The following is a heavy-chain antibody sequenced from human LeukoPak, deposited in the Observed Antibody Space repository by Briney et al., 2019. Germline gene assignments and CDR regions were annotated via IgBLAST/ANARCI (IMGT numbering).Heavy chain of an antibody. CDR3: ARDGPGIAVAGPYYYYYGMDV. Sequence: PGGSLRLSCAASGFTFSSYAMHWVRQAPGKGLEWVAVISYDGSNKYYADSVKGRFTISRDNSKNTLYLQMNNLRAEDTAVYYCARDGPGIAVAGPYYYYYGMDVWGQGTTVTVSS. J-gene: IGHJ6*02. D-gene: IGHD6-19*01. V-gene: IGHV3-30-3*01. CDR1: GFTFSSYA. CDR2: ISYDGSNK.